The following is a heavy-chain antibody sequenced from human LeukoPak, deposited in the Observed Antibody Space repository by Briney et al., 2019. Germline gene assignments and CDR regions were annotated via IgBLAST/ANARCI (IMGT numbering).Heavy chain of an antibody. CDR2: IYYTGAT. CDR3: ARGVWSLHSGVSIDS. Sequence: SETLSLTCTMSGASTSDYYWSWIRHPPGKGLEWVGHIYYTGATNYSPSLKSRVTISVDTSKSQFSLRLSSVTAGDTAVYYCARGVWSLHSGVSIDSWGQGTLVTVSS. D-gene: IGHD3-10*01. V-gene: IGHV4-59*01. J-gene: IGHJ4*02. CDR1: GASTSDYY.